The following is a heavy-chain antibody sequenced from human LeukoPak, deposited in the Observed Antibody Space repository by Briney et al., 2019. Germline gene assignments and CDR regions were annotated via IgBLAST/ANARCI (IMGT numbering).Heavy chain of an antibody. J-gene: IGHJ4*02. CDR2: ISGSGGST. D-gene: IGHD2-2*02. V-gene: IGHV3-23*01. CDR1: GFTFSRYA. Sequence: PGGSLRLSCAASGFTFSRYAMSWVRQAPGKGLEGVSGISGSGGSTYYADSVKGRFTISRDNSKNTLYLQMNSLRAEDTAVYYCAKAVCSSTSCYTDYWGQGTLVAVSS. CDR3: AKAVCSSTSCYTDY.